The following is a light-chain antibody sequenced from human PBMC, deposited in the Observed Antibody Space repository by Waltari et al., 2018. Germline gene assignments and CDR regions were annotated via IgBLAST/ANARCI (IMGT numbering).Light chain of an antibody. J-gene: IGLJ2*01. V-gene: IGLV1-47*01. CDR3: AAWDGSLSGPVV. Sequence: QSVLTQPPSASGTPGQRVTISCSGSSSNIGSNYVYWYQQLPGTAPKLLIYRNKQRPSGVPDRFSGSKSGTAASLAISGRRSEDGADYYCAAWDGSLSGPVVFGGGTKLTVL. CDR2: RNK. CDR1: SSNIGSNY.